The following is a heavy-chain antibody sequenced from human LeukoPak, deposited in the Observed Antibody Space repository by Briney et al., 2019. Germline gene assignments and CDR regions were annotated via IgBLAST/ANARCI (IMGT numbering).Heavy chain of an antibody. CDR2: IKSKTDGWTT. Sequence: GGSLRLSCAASGFTFSNAWMSWVRQAPGKGLEWVGRIKSKTDGWTTDYAAPVKGRFTISRDDSKNTLYLQMNSLKTEDTAVYYCTTLALWFGEFELFFDYWGQGTLVTVSS. D-gene: IGHD3-10*01. J-gene: IGHJ4*02. V-gene: IGHV3-15*01. CDR1: GFTFSNAW. CDR3: TTLALWFGEFELFFDY.